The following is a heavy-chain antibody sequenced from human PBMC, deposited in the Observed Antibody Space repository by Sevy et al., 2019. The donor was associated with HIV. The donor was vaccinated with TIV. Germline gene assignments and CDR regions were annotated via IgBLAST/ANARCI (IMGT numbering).Heavy chain of an antibody. CDR3: ARQSGGITMVRGPTPFN. CDR2: IDYSGST. D-gene: IGHD3-10*01. J-gene: IGHJ4*02. Sequence: SETLSLTCTVSGGSISSSSYYWGWIRQPPGKGLEWIGSIDYSGSTYYNPSLKSRVTLSVDTSKTQFSLKLSSVTAADTAVYYCARQSGGITMVRGPTPFNWGQGTLVTVSS. CDR1: GGSISSSSYY. V-gene: IGHV4-39*01.